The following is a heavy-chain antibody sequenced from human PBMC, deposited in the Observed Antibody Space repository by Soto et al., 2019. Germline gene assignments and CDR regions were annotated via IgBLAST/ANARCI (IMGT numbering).Heavy chain of an antibody. CDR3: ARDRTWYFDL. CDR2: INGDGSNT. J-gene: IGHJ2*01. CDR1: GFTFSRDW. Sequence: EVQLVESGGGLVQPGGSLRLSCAASGFTFSRDWMHWVRQAPGKGLVWVSRINGDGSNTAYADSVKGRFTISRDNAKNTLYLQVDSLTPEDTAVYYCARDRTWYFDLWGRGTLVTVSS. V-gene: IGHV3-74*01.